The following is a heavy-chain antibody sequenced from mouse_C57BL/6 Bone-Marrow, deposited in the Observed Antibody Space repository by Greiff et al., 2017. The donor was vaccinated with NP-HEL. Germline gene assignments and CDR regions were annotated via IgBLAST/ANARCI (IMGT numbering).Heavy chain of an antibody. D-gene: IGHD2-2*01. CDR3: ARELLWLRRRDYYAMDY. CDR2: IHPNSGST. Sequence: VQLQQPGAELVKPGASVKLSCKASGYTFTSYWMHWVKQRPGQGLEWIGMIHPNSGSTNYNEKFKSKATLTVDKSSSTAYMQLSSLTSEDSAVYYCARELLWLRRRDYYAMDYWGQGTSVTVSS. J-gene: IGHJ4*01. CDR1: GYTFTSYW. V-gene: IGHV1-64*01.